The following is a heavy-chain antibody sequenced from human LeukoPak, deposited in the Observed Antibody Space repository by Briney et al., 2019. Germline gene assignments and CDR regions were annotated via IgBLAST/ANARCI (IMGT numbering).Heavy chain of an antibody. D-gene: IGHD3-10*01. J-gene: IGHJ4*02. CDR2: IYYSGST. V-gene: IGHV4-39*07. Sequence: PSETLSLTCTVSGGSISSSSYYWGWIRQPPGKGLEWIGSIYYSGSTYYNPSLKSRVTISVDTSKNQFSLKLSSVTAADTAVYYCARRARIRGVIIPSGYYFDYWGQGTLVTVSS. CDR1: GGSISSSSYY. CDR3: ARRARIRGVIIPSGYYFDY.